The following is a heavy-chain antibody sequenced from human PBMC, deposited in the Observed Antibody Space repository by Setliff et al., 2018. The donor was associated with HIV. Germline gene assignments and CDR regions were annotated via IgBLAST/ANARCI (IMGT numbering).Heavy chain of an antibody. CDR2: IYPGDSDT. D-gene: IGHD3-3*01. J-gene: IGHJ3*01. Sequence: LKISCKGSGYGFSSYWIGWVRQMPGKGLEWMGLIYPGDSDTRYNPSFQGQATXXXXQSITSAYLQWSSLRPSDTAIYYCARRLLTRSGVALGAFDLWGQGTXXXVSS. CDR1: GYGFSSYW. CDR3: ARRLLTRSGVALGAFDL. V-gene: IGHV5-51*01.